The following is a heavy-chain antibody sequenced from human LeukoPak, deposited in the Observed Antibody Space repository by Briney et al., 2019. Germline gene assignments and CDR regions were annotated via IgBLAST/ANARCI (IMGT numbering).Heavy chain of an antibody. CDR3: SASFDY. Sequence: GGSLRLSCAASGFTISSYAMHWVRQAPGKGLEWVAVISYDGSNKYYADSVKGRFTISRDNSKNTLYLQMNSLRAEDTAVYYCSASFDYWGQGTLVTVSS. CDR1: GFTISSYA. V-gene: IGHV3-30*04. CDR2: ISYDGSNK. J-gene: IGHJ4*02.